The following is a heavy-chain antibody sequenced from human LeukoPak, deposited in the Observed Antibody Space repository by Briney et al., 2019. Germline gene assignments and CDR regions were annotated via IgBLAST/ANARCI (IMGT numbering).Heavy chain of an antibody. D-gene: IGHD5-12*01. CDR3: AREADSGYALAY. CDR1: GGSISSGGYY. J-gene: IGHJ4*02. CDR2: IYYSGST. V-gene: IGHV4-31*03. Sequence: SQTLSLTCTVSGGSISSGGYYWSWIRQHPGKGLEWIGYIYYSGSTYYNPSLKSRVTISVDTSKNQFSLKLTSVTAADTAVYYCAREADSGYALAYWGQGVLVTVSS.